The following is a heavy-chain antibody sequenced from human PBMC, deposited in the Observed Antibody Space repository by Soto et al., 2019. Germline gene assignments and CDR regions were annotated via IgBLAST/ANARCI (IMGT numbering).Heavy chain of an antibody. Sequence: QPGGSLRLSCAASGFTFSSYAMSWVRQAPGKGLEWVSAISGSGGSTYYAESVKGRFTISRDNSKNTLYLQMNSLRAEGTAVYYCAKDQLGTLPGTKGNAFDIWGQGTMVTVSS. CDR1: GFTFSSYA. CDR3: AKDQLGTLPGTKGNAFDI. CDR2: ISGSGGST. D-gene: IGHD7-27*01. V-gene: IGHV3-23*01. J-gene: IGHJ3*02.